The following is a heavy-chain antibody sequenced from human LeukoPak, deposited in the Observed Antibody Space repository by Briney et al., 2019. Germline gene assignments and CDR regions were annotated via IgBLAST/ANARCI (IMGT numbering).Heavy chain of an antibody. CDR3: AREEGESFDY. CDR2: IYIGGST. J-gene: IGHJ4*02. V-gene: IGHV3-66*01. CDR1: GFTVSSNY. D-gene: IGHD3-16*01. Sequence: GGSLRLSCAASGFTVSSNYMSWVRQAPGKGLEWVSVIYIGGSTYYADSVKGRFTISRDNAKNSLYLQMNSLRAEDTAVYYCAREEGESFDYWGQGTLVTVSS.